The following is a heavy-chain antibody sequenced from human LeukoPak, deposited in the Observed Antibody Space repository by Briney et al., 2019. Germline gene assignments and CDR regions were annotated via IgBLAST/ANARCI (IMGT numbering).Heavy chain of an antibody. Sequence: SETLSLTCTVSGGSISSSSYYWGWIRQPPGKGPEWIAYVYFTGRTLYNPSLESRVTISVDTSKTQFSLRLTSVTAADTAVYYCARHIPVSYDAFDLWGRGTTVTVSS. CDR1: GGSISSSSYY. CDR3: ARHIPVSYDAFDL. V-gene: IGHV4-61*05. J-gene: IGHJ3*01. D-gene: IGHD6-19*01. CDR2: VYFTGRT.